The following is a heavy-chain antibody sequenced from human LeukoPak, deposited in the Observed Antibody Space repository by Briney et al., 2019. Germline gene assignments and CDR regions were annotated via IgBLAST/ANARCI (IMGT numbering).Heavy chain of an antibody. CDR1: GDSVSSNSAA. CDR2: TYYRSKWYN. V-gene: IGHV6-1*01. Sequence: SQTLSLTCAISGDSVSSNSAAWNWIRQSPSRGLEWLGRTYYRSKWYNDYAVSVKGRITINPDTSKNQFSLQLNSVTPEDTAVYYCARAAAGPTGNHWFFDLWGRGTLVTVSS. D-gene: IGHD6-13*01. CDR3: ARAAAGPTGNHWFFDL. J-gene: IGHJ2*01.